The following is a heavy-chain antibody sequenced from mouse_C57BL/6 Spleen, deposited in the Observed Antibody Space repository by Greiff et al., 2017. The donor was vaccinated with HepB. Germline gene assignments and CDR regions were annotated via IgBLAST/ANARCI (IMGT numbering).Heavy chain of an antibody. D-gene: IGHD2-3*01. CDR1: GFTFSNYW. V-gene: IGHV6-3*01. CDR2: IRLKSDNYAT. CDR3: TGIYDGYYDYFDY. J-gene: IGHJ2*01. Sequence: DVKLVESGGGLVQPGGSMKLSCVASGFTFSNYWMNWVRQSPEKGLEWVAQIRLKSDNYATHYAESVKGRFTISRDDSKSSVYLQMNNLRAEDTGIYYCTGIYDGYYDYFDYWGQGTTLTVSS.